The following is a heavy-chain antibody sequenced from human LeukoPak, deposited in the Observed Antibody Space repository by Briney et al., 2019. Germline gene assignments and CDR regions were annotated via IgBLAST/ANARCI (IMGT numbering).Heavy chain of an antibody. CDR3: ARAPFIQSDYGGSFDY. Sequence: SETLSLTCTVSGYSISSGHYWGWIRQPPGKGLEWIGTVFHGGSTYYNPSLKSRVTILVDTSKNQFSLKLTSVTAADTAAYYCARAPFIQSDYGGSFDYWGQGTLVTVSS. V-gene: IGHV4-38-2*02. D-gene: IGHD4-23*01. CDR2: VFHGGST. CDR1: GYSISSGHY. J-gene: IGHJ4*02.